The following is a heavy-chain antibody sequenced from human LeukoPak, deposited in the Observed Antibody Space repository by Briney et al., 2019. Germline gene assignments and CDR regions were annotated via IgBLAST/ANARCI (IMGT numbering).Heavy chain of an antibody. D-gene: IGHD2-2*03. V-gene: IGHV1-69*05. CDR3: AMAIVVVPAATTLDV. Sequence: SVKVSCKASGRTFSSYAISWVRQATGQGLEWMGGIIPIFGTANYAQKFPGRVTITTDESTSTAYMKLSSLRSEDTAVYYCAMAIVVVPAATTLDVWGKGTTVTVSS. CDR2: IIPIFGTA. CDR1: GRTFSSYA. J-gene: IGHJ6*04.